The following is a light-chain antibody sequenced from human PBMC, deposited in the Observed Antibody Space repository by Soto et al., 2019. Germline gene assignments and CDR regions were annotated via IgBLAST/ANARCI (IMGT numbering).Light chain of an antibody. CDR2: DAS. Sequence: EIVLTQSPDTLSLSPGERAIFSCRTSQSIGSTLAWYQHKPGQAPGLLIYDASKRATGIPARFSGSGSGTDFTLTISSLEPEDFAVYFCQQRSKWPVTFGPGTTVDIK. CDR1: QSIGST. J-gene: IGKJ3*01. CDR3: QQRSKWPVT. V-gene: IGKV3-11*01.